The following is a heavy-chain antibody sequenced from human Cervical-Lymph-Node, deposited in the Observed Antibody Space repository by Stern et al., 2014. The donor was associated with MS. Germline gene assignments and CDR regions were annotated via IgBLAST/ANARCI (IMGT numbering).Heavy chain of an antibody. D-gene: IGHD4-17*01. CDR1: GYTFNRYY. CDR3: ARDAHGDSFDY. Sequence: QVQLVESGAEVKKPGASVKVSCEASGYTFNRYYIHLVRPAPGQGLEWMGMINPSGGSTNYAQRLQGRVTMTRDTSTSTVYMELNSLKSDDTATYYCARDAHGDSFDYWGQGTLVTVSS. J-gene: IGHJ4*02. CDR2: INPSGGST. V-gene: IGHV1-46*02.